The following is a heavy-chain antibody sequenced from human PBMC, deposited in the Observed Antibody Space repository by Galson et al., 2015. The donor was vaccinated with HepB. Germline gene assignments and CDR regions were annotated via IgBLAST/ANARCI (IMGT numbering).Heavy chain of an antibody. D-gene: IGHD3-10*01. J-gene: IGHJ5*02. CDR3: ARDRRTGVFDL. CDR1: GFTFGSFA. CDR2: ISYDGTNK. V-gene: IGHV3-30*04. Sequence: SLRLSCAASGFTFGSFAMPWVRQAPGKGLEWVAVISYDGTNKYYTDPVKGRFTVSRDNSKNVLYLQMNSLRAEDTAVYYCARDRRTGVFDLWGQGTLVTVSS.